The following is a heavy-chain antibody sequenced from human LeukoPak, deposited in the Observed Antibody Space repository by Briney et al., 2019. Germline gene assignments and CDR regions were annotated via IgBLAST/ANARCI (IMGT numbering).Heavy chain of an antibody. D-gene: IGHD2-2*01. J-gene: IGHJ4*02. CDR1: GYTFTGYY. CDR2: INPNSGGT. V-gene: IGHV1-2*02. CDR3: ARASLGYCSSTSCYGNDY. Sequence: ASVKVSCKASGYTFTGYYMHWVRQAPGQGLEWMGWINPNSGGTNYAQKFQGRVTMTRDTSISTAYMELSRLRSDDTAVYCCARASLGYCSSTSCYGNDYWGQGTLVTVSS.